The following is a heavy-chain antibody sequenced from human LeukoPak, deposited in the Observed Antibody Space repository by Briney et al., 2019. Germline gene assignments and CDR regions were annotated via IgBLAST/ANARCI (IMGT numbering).Heavy chain of an antibody. CDR2: ISSSSSYM. J-gene: IGHJ4*02. D-gene: IGHD6-19*01. CDR1: GFTFSNFG. V-gene: IGHV3-21*01. CDR3: ARDLEAGTLGYFY. Sequence: PGGSLRLSCAASGFTFSNFGMHWVRQAPGKGLEWVSSISSSSSYMYYADSVKGRFTISRDNSKNTLYLQMNSLRAEDTAVYYCARDLEAGTLGYFYWGQGTLVTVSS.